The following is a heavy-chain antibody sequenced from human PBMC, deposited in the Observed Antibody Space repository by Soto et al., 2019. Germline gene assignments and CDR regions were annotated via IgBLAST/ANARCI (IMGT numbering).Heavy chain of an antibody. J-gene: IGHJ4*02. CDR1: GFTFSSYG. V-gene: IGHV3-30*18. Sequence: QVQLVESGGGVVQPGRSLRLSCAASGFTFSSYGMHWVRQAPGKGLEWVAVISYDGSNKYYADSVKGRFTISRDNSKNSMYLQMNSLRAEDTAVYYCAKSHREDILAGYFFDYWGQGTLVTVSS. CDR2: ISYDGSNK. CDR3: AKSHREDILAGYFFDY. D-gene: IGHD3-9*01.